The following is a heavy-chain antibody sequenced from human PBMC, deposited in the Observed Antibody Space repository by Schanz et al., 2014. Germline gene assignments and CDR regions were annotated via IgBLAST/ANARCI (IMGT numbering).Heavy chain of an antibody. J-gene: IGHJ4*02. CDR2: IYYSGST. V-gene: IGHV4-59*11. D-gene: IGHD5-18*01. CDR3: ASKARYTYGYDY. CDR1: GGSLSGHY. Sequence: QVQLQQWGAGVLKPSETLSLTCVVSGGSLSGHYWSWIRQPPGKGLEWIGHIYYSGSTNYNPSLKSRVTISADTSKNQLSLKLTSVTAADTAVYYCASKARYTYGYDYWGQGTLVTVSS.